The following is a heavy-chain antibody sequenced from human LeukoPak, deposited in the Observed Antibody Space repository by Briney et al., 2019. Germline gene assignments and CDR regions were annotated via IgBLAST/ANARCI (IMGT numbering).Heavy chain of an antibody. V-gene: IGHV3-53*01. CDR1: GFTVSSNH. CDR3: ARVLTLSGGAFDL. J-gene: IGHJ3*01. Sequence: GGSLTLSCAASGFTVSSNHMSWVRQAPGKGLEWVSVIYSGGTTHYAGSVKGRFTISRDNSKNTVHLQMNSLSAEDTAVYYCARVLTLSGGAFDLWGHGTMFTVSS. CDR2: IYSGGTT. D-gene: IGHD3-16*02.